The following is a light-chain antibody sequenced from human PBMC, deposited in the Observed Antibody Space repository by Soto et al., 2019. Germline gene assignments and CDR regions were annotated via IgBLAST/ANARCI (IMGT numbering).Light chain of an antibody. V-gene: IGLV2-14*01. CDR2: EVS. Sequence: QSALTQPASVSGSPGQSITISCSGASSDIGPYDYVSWYQHHPGRAPKLLIYEVSNRPSGVSYRFSGSKSGNTASLTISGLQADDEGDYYCTTFAPGRIYVFGSGTKITVL. J-gene: IGLJ1*01. CDR1: SSDIGPYDY. CDR3: TTFAPGRIYV.